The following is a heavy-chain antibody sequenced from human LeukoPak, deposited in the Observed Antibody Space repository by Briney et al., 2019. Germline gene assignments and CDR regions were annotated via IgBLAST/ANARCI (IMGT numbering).Heavy chain of an antibody. J-gene: IGHJ4*02. Sequence: PGGSLRLSCAASGFSFSSLGMHWVRQAPGKGLEWVAVISYDGSNKYYADSVKGRFTISRDNSKNTLYLQMNSLRAEDTAVYYCAKDVSLVQGVTDYWGQGTLVTVSS. CDR1: GFSFSSLG. V-gene: IGHV3-30*18. CDR3: AKDVSLVQGVTDY. CDR2: ISYDGSNK. D-gene: IGHD3-10*01.